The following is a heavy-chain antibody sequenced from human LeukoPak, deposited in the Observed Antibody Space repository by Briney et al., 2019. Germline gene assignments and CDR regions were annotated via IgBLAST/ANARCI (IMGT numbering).Heavy chain of an antibody. V-gene: IGHV3-33*01. D-gene: IGHD1-1*01. Sequence: GGSLRLSCAMTGFVFRSYSVHWVRQAPGKGLEWVAVIWYEADHHYYGDSVKGRFTISRDNFKNTLYLQMNSLRVEDTAVYYCVSPSRPGTTLYFDWWGQGTLVTVPS. CDR3: VSPSRPGTTLYFDW. J-gene: IGHJ4*02. CDR2: IWYEADHH. CDR1: GFVFRSYS.